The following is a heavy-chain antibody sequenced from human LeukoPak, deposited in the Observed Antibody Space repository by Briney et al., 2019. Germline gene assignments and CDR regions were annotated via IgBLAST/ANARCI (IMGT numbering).Heavy chain of an antibody. CDR1: GGSISSYY. CDR2: IYYSGST. D-gene: IGHD6-13*01. V-gene: IGHV4-59*12. J-gene: IGHJ6*03. Sequence: SETLSLTCTVSGGSISSYYWSWIRQPPGKGLEWIGYIYYSGSTNYNPSLKSRVTISVDTSKNQFSLKLSSVTAADTAVYYCARDRIAAAGSYYYYYYYMDVWGKGTTVTISS. CDR3: ARDRIAAAGSYYYYYYYMDV.